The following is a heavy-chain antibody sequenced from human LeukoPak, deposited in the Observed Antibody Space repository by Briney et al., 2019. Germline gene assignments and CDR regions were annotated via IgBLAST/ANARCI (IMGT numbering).Heavy chain of an antibody. D-gene: IGHD3-16*01. V-gene: IGHV3-21*06. Sequence: GGSLRLSCAASGFTFSSYSMNWVRRAPGKGLEWVSSISSSSYYIYYADSVKGRFTISRDNAKNSLYLQMNSLRAEDTAVYYCARDYDYAFDYWGQGTLVTVSS. J-gene: IGHJ4*02. CDR2: ISSSSYYI. CDR3: ARDYDYAFDY. CDR1: GFTFSSYS.